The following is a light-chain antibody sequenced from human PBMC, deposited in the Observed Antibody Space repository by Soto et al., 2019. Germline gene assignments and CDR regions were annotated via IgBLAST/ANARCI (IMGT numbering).Light chain of an antibody. V-gene: IGKV1-39*01. CDR2: AAS. CDR1: QGISTY. J-gene: IGKJ2*01. CDR3: QQSFSTPPHT. Sequence: DIQMTQSPSSLSASVGDRVTITCRASQGISTYLNCYQQKPGEAPKLLIYAASSLQSGVPSRFSGSGSGTDFTLTIRSLQPEDFATYYCQQSFSTPPHTFGQGTTGDI.